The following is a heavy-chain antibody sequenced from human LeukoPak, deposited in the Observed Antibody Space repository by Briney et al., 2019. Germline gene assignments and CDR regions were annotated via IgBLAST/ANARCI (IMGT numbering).Heavy chain of an antibody. CDR1: AYTFTSYT. J-gene: IGHJ4*02. CDR3: AGTYDVLTGFISSYFFDY. D-gene: IGHD3-9*01. CDR2: INVGNGKT. V-gene: IGHV1-3*01. Sequence: ASVKVSCKASAYTFTSYTMHWVRQAPGQRLECMGWINVGNGKTKYSQKFQGRVSITRDTSASTAYMELSSLRSEATAVYYCAGTYDVLTGFISSYFFDYWGQGTLVTVSS.